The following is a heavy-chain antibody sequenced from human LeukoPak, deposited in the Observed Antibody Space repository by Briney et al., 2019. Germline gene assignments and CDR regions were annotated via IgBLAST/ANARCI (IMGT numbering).Heavy chain of an antibody. CDR2: INPNNGDT. Sequence: AAVTVSCKASGYTFSDHYIHWVRQAPGQGLEWMAWINPNNGDTNYAQNFQGRVTMNRDTSISTAYMEVSRLTCDDTAMYYCSRGGTYSWDYYFDYWGEGTLVTVSS. CDR3: SRGGTYSWDYYFDY. V-gene: IGHV1-2*02. J-gene: IGHJ4*02. CDR1: GYTFSDHY. D-gene: IGHD1-26*01.